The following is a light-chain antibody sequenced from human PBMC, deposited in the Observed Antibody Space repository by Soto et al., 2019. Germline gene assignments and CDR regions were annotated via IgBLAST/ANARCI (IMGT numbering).Light chain of an antibody. CDR2: GAS. J-gene: IGKJ3*01. Sequence: EIVLTQSPGTLSLSPGERATLSCRASQSVSSSYLAWYQQKPGQAPRLLIYGASSRATGIPDRFSGSGSGTDFTLTISRLEPEDVAVYYCQKYGSSPPVFTFGPGTKVDIK. V-gene: IGKV3-20*01. CDR3: QKYGSSPPVFT. CDR1: QSVSSSY.